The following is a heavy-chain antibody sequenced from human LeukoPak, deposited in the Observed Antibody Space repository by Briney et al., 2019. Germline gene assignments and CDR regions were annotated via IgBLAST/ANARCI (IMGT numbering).Heavy chain of an antibody. D-gene: IGHD5-24*01. Sequence: GRSLRLSCAASGFTFSSFAMHWVRQAPGKGLEWVAVISYDVSNKYYPQSLKGRFTISRDNSKNTLFLQMNNLRAEDTAVYFCAKDQGDAYTRGGLDYWGREPWSPSPQ. CDR3: AKDQGDAYTRGGLDY. CDR1: GFTFSSFA. CDR2: ISYDVSNK. J-gene: IGHJ4*02. V-gene: IGHV3-30-3*01.